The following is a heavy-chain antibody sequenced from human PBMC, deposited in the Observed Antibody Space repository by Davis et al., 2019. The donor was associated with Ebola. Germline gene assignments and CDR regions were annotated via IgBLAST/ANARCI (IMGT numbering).Heavy chain of an antibody. D-gene: IGHD2-21*02. Sequence: GGSLRLSCAASGFTFSNSAMTWVRQAPGKGLEWVSRISGNGDKTYYTDSVKGWFTISRDNSKSTLYLQLISLRAEDTALYYCVKDEGDFYTDYPDYWGQGTLVTVST. CDR3: VKDEGDFYTDYPDY. CDR2: ISGNGDKT. V-gene: IGHV3-23*01. CDR1: GFTFSNSA. J-gene: IGHJ4*02.